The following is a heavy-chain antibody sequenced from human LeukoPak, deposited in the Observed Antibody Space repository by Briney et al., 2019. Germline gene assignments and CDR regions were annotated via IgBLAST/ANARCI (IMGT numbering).Heavy chain of an antibody. J-gene: IGHJ6*04. CDR2: SRNKTSGYNT. CDR3: GRIAMSANIRMDV. Sequence: PEGSLKVSCPASGFKFSDHYIHWVRQAPGKGLEWVGRSRNKTSGYNTEYNVPVGGRFTISTDVSESSMYLKMHRLNTEDAAVYYCGRIAMSANIRMDVWGEGTTVTHSP. V-gene: IGHV3-72*01. D-gene: IGHD1/OR15-1a*01. CDR1: GFKFSDHY.